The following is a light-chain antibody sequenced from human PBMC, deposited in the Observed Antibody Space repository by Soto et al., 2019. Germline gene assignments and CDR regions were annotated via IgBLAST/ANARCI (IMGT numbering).Light chain of an antibody. CDR3: QQYGVSPRT. J-gene: IGKJ1*01. Sequence: EIMLTQSPVTLSLSPGEGATLSCRASQSVAGSYLAWYQQKPGRTPRLLIYGASSRATGIPDRFSGSGSGTEFTLTINRLEPEDFAVYCCQQYGVSPRTFGQGTKVDIK. V-gene: IGKV3-20*01. CDR1: QSVAGSY. CDR2: GAS.